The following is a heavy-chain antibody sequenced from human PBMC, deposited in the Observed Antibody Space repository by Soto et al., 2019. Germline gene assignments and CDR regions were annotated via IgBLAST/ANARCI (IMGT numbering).Heavy chain of an antibody. CDR2: IYYSGST. D-gene: IGHD1-26*01. CDR3: ARRYGGNLDY. V-gene: IGHV4-59*08. Sequence: SETLSLTCTVSGGSISSYYLSWIRQPPGKGLEWIGYIYYSGSTNYNPSLKSRVTISVDTSKNQFSLKLSSVTAADTAVYYCARRYGGNLDYWGQGTLVTV. J-gene: IGHJ4*02. CDR1: GGSISSYY.